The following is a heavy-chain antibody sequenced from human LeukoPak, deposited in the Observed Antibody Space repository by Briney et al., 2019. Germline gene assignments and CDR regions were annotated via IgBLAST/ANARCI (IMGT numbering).Heavy chain of an antibody. V-gene: IGHV1-8*03. J-gene: IGHJ2*01. CDR1: GYTFTSYD. Sequence: AASVKVSCKASGYTFTSYDINWVRHAIGQGLEWMGWMTPNSGYTGYAQKFQGRVTITRNTSITTAYMELSSLRFEDTAVYYCARGRDGYNFGYFDLWGRGTLVTVSS. CDR3: ARGRDGYNFGYFDL. CDR2: MTPNSGYT. D-gene: IGHD5-24*01.